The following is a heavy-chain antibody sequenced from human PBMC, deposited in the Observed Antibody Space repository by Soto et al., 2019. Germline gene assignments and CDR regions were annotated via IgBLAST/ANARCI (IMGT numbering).Heavy chain of an antibody. D-gene: IGHD3-9*01. Sequence: ASVKVSCKASGGTFSSYTISWVRQAPGQGLEWMGRIIPILGIANYAQKFQGRVTITADKSTSTAYMGLSSLRSEDTAVYYCARDLGQELRYFDRLDYYYYYMDVWGKGTTVTVSS. CDR3: ARDLGQELRYFDRLDYYYYYMDV. J-gene: IGHJ6*03. CDR1: GGTFSSYT. CDR2: IIPILGIA. V-gene: IGHV1-69*04.